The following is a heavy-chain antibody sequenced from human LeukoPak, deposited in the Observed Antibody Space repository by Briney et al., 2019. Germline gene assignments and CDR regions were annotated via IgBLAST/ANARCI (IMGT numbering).Heavy chain of an antibody. V-gene: IGHV4-59*01. CDR2: IYYSGST. J-gene: IGHJ3*02. D-gene: IGHD2-2*01. CDR3: ATRYCSSTSCYGDAFDI. Sequence: PSETLSLTCTVSGGSISSYYWSWIRQPPGKGLEWIGYIYYSGSTNYNPSLKSRVTISVDTSKNQFSLKLSSVTAADTAVYYCATRYCSSTSCYGDAFDIWGQGTMVTVSS. CDR1: GGSISSYY.